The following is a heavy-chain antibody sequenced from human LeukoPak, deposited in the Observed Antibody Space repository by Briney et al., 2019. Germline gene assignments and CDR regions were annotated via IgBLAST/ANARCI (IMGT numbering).Heavy chain of an antibody. CDR2: IYYSGST. J-gene: IGHJ4*02. D-gene: IGHD3-22*01. CDR3: ARHVYASYYYDSSGPEFDY. V-gene: IGHV4-59*08. CDR1: GGSISSYY. Sequence: SETLSLTCTVSGGSISSYYWSWIRQPPGKGLEWMGYIYYSGSTNYNPSLKSRVTISVDTSKNQFSLKLSSVTAADTAVYYCARHVYASYYYDSSGPEFDYWGQGTLVTVSS.